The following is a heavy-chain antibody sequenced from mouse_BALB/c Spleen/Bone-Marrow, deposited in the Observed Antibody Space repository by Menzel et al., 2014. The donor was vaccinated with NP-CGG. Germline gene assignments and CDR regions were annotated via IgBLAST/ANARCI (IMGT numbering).Heavy chain of an antibody. Sequence: VKLVESGPGLVAPSQSLSITCTVSGFSLPRFGVHWVRQPPGKGLEWLGIIWAGGTTNYNSALMSRLSISKGNSKSQVFLKMNSLQTDDTAMYYCARGDYDYAMDYWGQGASVTVSS. V-gene: IGHV2-9*02. CDR2: IWAGGTT. CDR1: GFSLPRFG. J-gene: IGHJ4*01. CDR3: ARGDYDYAMDY. D-gene: IGHD2-4*01.